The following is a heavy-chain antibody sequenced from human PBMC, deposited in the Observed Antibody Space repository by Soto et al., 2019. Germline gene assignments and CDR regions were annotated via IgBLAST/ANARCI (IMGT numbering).Heavy chain of an antibody. V-gene: IGHV3-21*01. CDR2: ISSSSSYI. D-gene: IGHD2-15*01. CDR1: GFTFSSYS. Sequence: LRLSCAASGFTFSSYSMNWVRQAPGKGLEWVSSISSSSSYIYYADSVKGRFTISRDNAKNSLYLQMNSLRAEDTAVYYCARDRLKWDKLGYCSGGSCNAGGYWGQGTLVTVSS. CDR3: ARDRLKWDKLGYCSGGSCNAGGY. J-gene: IGHJ4*02.